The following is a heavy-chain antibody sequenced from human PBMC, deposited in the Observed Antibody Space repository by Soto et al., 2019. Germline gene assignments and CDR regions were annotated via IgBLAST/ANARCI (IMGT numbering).Heavy chain of an antibody. D-gene: IGHD6-6*01. J-gene: IGHJ6*02. CDR1: GGSISSSNW. Sequence: NPSETLSLTCAVSGGSISSSNWWSWVRQPPGKGLEWIGEIYHSGSTNYNPSLKSRVTISVDKSKNQFSLKLSSVTAADTAVYYCAREWSSSAGLPGEYYYYGMDVWGQGTTVTVSS. V-gene: IGHV4-4*02. CDR2: IYHSGST. CDR3: AREWSSSAGLPGEYYYYGMDV.